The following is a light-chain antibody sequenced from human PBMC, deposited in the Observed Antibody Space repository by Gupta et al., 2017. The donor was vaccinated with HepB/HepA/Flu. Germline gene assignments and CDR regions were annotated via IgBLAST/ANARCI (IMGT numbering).Light chain of an antibody. J-gene: IGLJ2*01. CDR2: DVS. CDR1: SSDVGGYNY. CDR3: SSYTSSSTL. Sequence: QSALTQPASAPGSPGQSITISCTGTSSDVGGYNYVSWYQQHPGKAPKLMIYDVSNRPSGVSNRFSGSKSGNTASLTISGLQAEDEADYYCSSYTSSSTLFGGGTKLTVL. V-gene: IGLV2-14*01.